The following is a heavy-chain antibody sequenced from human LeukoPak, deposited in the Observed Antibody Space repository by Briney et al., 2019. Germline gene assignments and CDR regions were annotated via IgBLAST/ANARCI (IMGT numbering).Heavy chain of an antibody. D-gene: IGHD6-13*01. V-gene: IGHV3-11*04. CDR3: ARAGIAAAGPANFDY. J-gene: IGHJ4*02. Sequence: GGSLRLSCAASGFTFSDNYMSWIRQAPGKGLEWVSYISSGNTIYYADSVKGRFTISRDNAKNSLYLQMNSLRAEDTAVYYCARAGIAAAGPANFDYWGQGTLVTVSS. CDR1: GFTFSDNY. CDR2: ISSGNTI.